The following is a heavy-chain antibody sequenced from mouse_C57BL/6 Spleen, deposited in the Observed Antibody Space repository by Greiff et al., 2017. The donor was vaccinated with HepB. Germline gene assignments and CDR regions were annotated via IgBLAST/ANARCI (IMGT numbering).Heavy chain of an antibody. D-gene: IGHD2-2*01. Sequence: VQLQQPGAELVRPGSSVKLSCKASGYTFTSYWMHWVKQRPIQGLEWIGNIDPSDSETHYNQKFKDKATLTVDKSSSTAYMQLSSLTSEDSAVYYCARVYGYDEYFDYWGQGTTLTVSS. CDR3: ARVYGYDEYFDY. V-gene: IGHV1-52*01. CDR2: IDPSDSET. J-gene: IGHJ2*01. CDR1: GYTFTSYW.